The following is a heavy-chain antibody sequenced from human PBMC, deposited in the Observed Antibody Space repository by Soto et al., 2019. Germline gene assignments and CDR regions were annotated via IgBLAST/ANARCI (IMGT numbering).Heavy chain of an antibody. D-gene: IGHD3-10*01. J-gene: IGHJ5*02. CDR2: IDGGGGIK. CDR1: GFTFVTTD. V-gene: IGHV3-23*01. CDR3: VKNSGWFNT. Sequence: QLLQSGGGLVQPGGSLTLSCAASGFTFVTTDMSWVRQAPGEGLEWVSTIDGGGGIKYYADSVKGRFTISRDNSRNTVYLQMNSLRGDDTALYYCVKNSGWFNTWGQGALVTVSS.